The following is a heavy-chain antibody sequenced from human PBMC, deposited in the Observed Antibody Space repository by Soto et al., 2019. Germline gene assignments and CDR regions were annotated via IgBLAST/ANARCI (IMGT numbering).Heavy chain of an antibody. CDR1: EFPFSMFA. Sequence: EVQVLESGGGSVQPGGSLRLSCAASEFPFSMFAMNWVRQAPGKGLEWVSGIRGSGAGTYYADSVKGRFTISRDDSRNMLDLEMNILRGEDTAVYYCAKASGRVHYGMHVWGQGTTVTVSS. J-gene: IGHJ6*02. V-gene: IGHV3-23*01. CDR3: AKASGRVHYGMHV. CDR2: IRGSGAGT. D-gene: IGHD3-10*01.